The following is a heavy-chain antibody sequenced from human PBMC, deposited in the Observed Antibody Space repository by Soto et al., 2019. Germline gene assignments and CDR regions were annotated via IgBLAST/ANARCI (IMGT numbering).Heavy chain of an antibody. CDR1: GFTFSSYA. CDR2: ISGSRGST. Sequence: GGSLRLSCAASGFTFSSYAMSWLRQAPGKGLEWVSAISGSRGSTYYAHCVKGRFTINRDNSKNTLYLQMNSTRAEDTAVYYCAKDGFITSYDGLDIWGQGTMVTVSS. J-gene: IGHJ3*02. D-gene: IGHD3-10*01. V-gene: IGHV3-23*01. CDR3: AKDGFITSYDGLDI.